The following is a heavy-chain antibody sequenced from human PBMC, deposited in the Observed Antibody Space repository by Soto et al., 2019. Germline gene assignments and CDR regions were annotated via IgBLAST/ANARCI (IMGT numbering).Heavy chain of an antibody. CDR3: ARDPGFGHLNWFDP. D-gene: IGHD3-3*01. CDR1: GYTFTGYY. V-gene: IGHV1-2*04. J-gene: IGHJ5*02. CDR2: INPNSGGT. Sequence: GASVKVSCKASGYTFTGYYMHWVRQAPGQGLEWMGWINPNSGGTNYAQKFQGWVTMTRDTSISTAYMELSRLRSDDTAVYYCARDPGFGHLNWFDPWGQGTLVTVSS.